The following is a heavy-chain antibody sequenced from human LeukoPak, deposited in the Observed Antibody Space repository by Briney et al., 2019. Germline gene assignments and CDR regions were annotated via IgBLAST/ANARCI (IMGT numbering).Heavy chain of an antibody. CDR3: ARGFDGNFDY. CDR2: INWNGDNT. J-gene: IGHJ4*02. Sequence: PPGGSLRLSCAASGFTFDDYGMSWVRQAPGKGLEWVSGINWNGDNTDYADSVKGRFTISRDNAKNSLYLQMTSLRAEDTALYYCARGFDGNFDYWGQGTLVTVSP. V-gene: IGHV3-20*04. CDR1: GFTFDDYG. D-gene: IGHD3-9*01.